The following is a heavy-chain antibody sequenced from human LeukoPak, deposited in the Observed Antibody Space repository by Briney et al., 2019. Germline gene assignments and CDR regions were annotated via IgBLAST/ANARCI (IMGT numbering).Heavy chain of an antibody. D-gene: IGHD5-18*01. CDR3: ARAGGYSYGLDY. Sequence: VASVKVSCKASGYTFASYDINWVRQATGQGLEWMGWMNPNSGNTGYAQKFQGRVTTTRSTSISTAYMELSSLRSEDTAVYYCARAGGYSYGLDYWGQGTLVTVSS. CDR2: MNPNSGNT. J-gene: IGHJ4*02. CDR1: GYTFASYD. V-gene: IGHV1-8*03.